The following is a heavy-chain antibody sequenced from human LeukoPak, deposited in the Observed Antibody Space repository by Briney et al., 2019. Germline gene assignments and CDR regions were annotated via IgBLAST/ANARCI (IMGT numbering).Heavy chain of an antibody. V-gene: IGHV1-8*01. CDR1: GCTFTSYD. D-gene: IGHD3-22*01. CDR2: MNPNSGNT. CDR3: ARVWYYYDSSGYYYNWFDP. Sequence: ASVKVSCKASGCTFTSYDINWVRQATGQGLEWMGWMNPNSGNTGYAQKFQGRVTMTRNTSISTAYMELSSLRSEDTAVYYCARVWYYYDSSGYYYNWFDPWGQGTLVTVSS. J-gene: IGHJ5*02.